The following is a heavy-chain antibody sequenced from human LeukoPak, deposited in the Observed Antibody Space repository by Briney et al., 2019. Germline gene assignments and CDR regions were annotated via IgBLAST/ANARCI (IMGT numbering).Heavy chain of an antibody. J-gene: IGHJ6*03. CDR1: GGSISSSNW. Sequence: PSETLSLTCAVSGGSISSSNWWSWVRQPPGKGLEWIGEIYHSGSTNYNPSLKSRVTISVDTSKNQFSLKLSSVTAADTAMYYCARHMAYCSGGSCRRYYYYYMDVWGKGTTVTISS. CDR2: IYHSGST. V-gene: IGHV4-4*02. D-gene: IGHD2-15*01. CDR3: ARHMAYCSGGSCRRYYYYYMDV.